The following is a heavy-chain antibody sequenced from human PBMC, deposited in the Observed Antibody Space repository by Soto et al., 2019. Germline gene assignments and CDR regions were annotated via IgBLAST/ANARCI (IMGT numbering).Heavy chain of an antibody. CDR2: IYPGDSDT. CDR1: GYNFTTSL. D-gene: IGHD2-15*01. V-gene: IGHV5-51*01. Sequence: GESLKISCKGSGYNFTTSLTGWLRKMPGKGLEWMGIIYPGDSDTTYSPSFQGQVTISADKSISTAYLQWSSLRASDTAMYYCARRGYCSGGSCPSAFDIWGQGTKVTV. J-gene: IGHJ3*02. CDR3: ARRGYCSGGSCPSAFDI.